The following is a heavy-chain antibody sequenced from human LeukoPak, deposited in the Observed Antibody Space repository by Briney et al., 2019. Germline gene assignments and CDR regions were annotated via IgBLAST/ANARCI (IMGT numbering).Heavy chain of an antibody. V-gene: IGHV4-4*07. CDR2: IYTSGST. D-gene: IGHD5-24*01. CDR1: GGSISSYY. Sequence: SETLSLTCTVSGGSISSYYCSWIRQPAGKGLEWVGRIYTSGSTNYNPSPKSRVTISVDTSKNQFSLKLSSVTAADTAVYYCARGRGGRWLQMFNYWGQGTLVTVSS. J-gene: IGHJ4*02. CDR3: ARGRGGRWLQMFNY.